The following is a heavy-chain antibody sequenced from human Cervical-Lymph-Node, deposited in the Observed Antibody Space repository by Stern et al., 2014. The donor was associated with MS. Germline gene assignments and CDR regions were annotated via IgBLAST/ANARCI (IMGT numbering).Heavy chain of an antibody. J-gene: IGHJ6*02. CDR3: VRDHDYYGMDV. Sequence: QVQLQESGPRLVKPSQTLSLTCTVSGGSIRSGGFYCTWVRQPAGKGPEWIGRMYATGGSTYNPSLQSRPTIAVDQSKNQVSLARGFVTAADTAIYYCVRDHDYYGMDVWGQGTTVTVSS. V-gene: IGHV4-61*02. CDR2: MYATGGS. CDR1: GGSIRSGGFY.